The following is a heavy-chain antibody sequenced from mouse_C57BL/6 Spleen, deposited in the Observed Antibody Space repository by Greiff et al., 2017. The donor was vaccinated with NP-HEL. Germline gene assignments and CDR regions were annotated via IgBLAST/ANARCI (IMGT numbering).Heavy chain of an antibody. V-gene: IGHV10-1*01. CDR1: GFSFNTYA. D-gene: IGHD1-1*01. CDR3: VRQHGSSSYFDY. CDR2: IRSKSNNYAT. J-gene: IGHJ2*01. Sequence: GGGLVQPKGSLKLSCAASGFSFNTYAMNWVRQAPGKGLEWVARIRSKSNNYATYYADSVKDRFTISRDDSESMLYLQMNNLKTEDTAMYYCVRQHGSSSYFDYWGQGTTLTVSS.